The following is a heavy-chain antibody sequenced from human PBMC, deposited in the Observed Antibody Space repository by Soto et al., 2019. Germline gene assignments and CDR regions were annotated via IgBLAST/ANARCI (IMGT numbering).Heavy chain of an antibody. D-gene: IGHD1-7*01. Sequence: SETLSLTCAVYGGSFSGYYWSWIRQPPGKGLEWIGEINHSGSTNYNPSLKSRVTISVDTSKNQFSLKLSSVTAADTAVYYCASGSWNYIINFDYWGQGPLVTVSS. V-gene: IGHV4-34*01. CDR3: ASGSWNYIINFDY. CDR2: INHSGST. CDR1: GGSFSGYY. J-gene: IGHJ4*02.